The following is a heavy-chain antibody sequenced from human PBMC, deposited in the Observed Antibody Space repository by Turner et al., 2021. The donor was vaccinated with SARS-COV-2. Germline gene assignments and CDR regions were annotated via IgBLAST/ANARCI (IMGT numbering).Heavy chain of an antibody. D-gene: IGHD6-19*01. V-gene: IGHV4-4*07. J-gene: IGHJ3*02. Sequence: VHLQESVPELVKPSETMSLTCTVPGGSISSYYWKCIRQPAGKGLEWIGLIYISGITNYYSSLNRRVTMSVEPSKNQFSLKLCSVTAADTAVYYCARETIGFREAEGQWLPDDAFDIWGQGTMVTVSS. CDR2: IYISGIT. CDR3: ARETIGFREAEGQWLPDDAFDI. CDR1: GGSISSYY.